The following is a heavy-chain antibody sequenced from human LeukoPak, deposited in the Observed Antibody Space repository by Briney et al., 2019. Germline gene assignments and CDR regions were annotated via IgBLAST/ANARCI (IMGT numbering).Heavy chain of an antibody. CDR2: INEDGSTT. J-gene: IGHJ4*02. V-gene: IGHV3-74*01. CDR3: ARDEGIRGVLDY. Sequence: GGSLRLSCAASGFTFSSNWMHWVRQAPGKGLVWVSRINEDGSTTNYADSVKGRSTIFRDNAKNTLYLQMNSLRAEDTAVYYCARDEGIRGVLDYWGQGTLVTVSS. CDR1: GFTFSSNW. D-gene: IGHD3-3*02.